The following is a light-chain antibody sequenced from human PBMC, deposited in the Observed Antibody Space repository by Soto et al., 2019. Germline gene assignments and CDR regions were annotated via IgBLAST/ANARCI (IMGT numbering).Light chain of an antibody. CDR3: QQYYSYPRT. J-gene: IGKJ1*01. V-gene: IGKV4-1*01. CDR2: WAT. Sequence: DIILTQSPDSLAVSLGERATINCKSSPTILYSSNNNDYLAWYQQKPGQPPKLLIYWATTRQRGVPDLFSGSGSGTDFSLSINGLEAEDVAVCYCQQYYSYPRTFGHGTRVEIK. CDR1: PTILYSSNNNDY.